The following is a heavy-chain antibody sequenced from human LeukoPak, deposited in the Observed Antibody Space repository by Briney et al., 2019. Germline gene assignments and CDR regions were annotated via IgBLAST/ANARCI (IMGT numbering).Heavy chain of an antibody. CDR2: ISSSSDTM. Sequence: GGSLRLSCAASGFTFSSYSMNWVRQAPGKGLEWVSYISSSSDTMYYADSVKGRFTISRGNTKRSLYLQMSSLRDEDTAVYYCARDPPSGGFDSWGQGTLVTVSS. D-gene: IGHD2-15*01. J-gene: IGHJ4*02. V-gene: IGHV3-48*02. CDR1: GFTFSSYS. CDR3: ARDPPSGGFDS.